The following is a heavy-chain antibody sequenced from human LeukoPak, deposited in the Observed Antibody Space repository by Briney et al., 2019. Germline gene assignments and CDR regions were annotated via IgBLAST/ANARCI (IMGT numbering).Heavy chain of an antibody. CDR1: GFTFSNYA. CDR2: IIASGGTT. Sequence: GGSLRLSCAASGFTFSNYAMNWVRQAPGKGLEWVSGIIASGGTTYYADSVKGRFTISRDNSKNTLYLQMNSLRAEDTAVYYCPPGYPHPRPFDYWGQGTLVTVSS. CDR3: PPGYPHPRPFDY. V-gene: IGHV3-23*01. J-gene: IGHJ4*02. D-gene: IGHD3-9*01.